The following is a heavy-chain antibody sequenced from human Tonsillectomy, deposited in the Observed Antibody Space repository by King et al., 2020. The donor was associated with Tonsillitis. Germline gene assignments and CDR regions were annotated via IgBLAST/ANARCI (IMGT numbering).Heavy chain of an antibody. Sequence: QLQESGSGLVKPSQTLSLTCAVSGGSISSGGYSWSWIRQPPGKGLEWIGYIYHSGTTYYNPSLKSRVTISVDRSKNQFSLKLSSVTAADTAVYYCARGFRDDHGDEGYFDYWGQGTLVTVSS. CDR2: IYHSGTT. D-gene: IGHD4-17*01. CDR3: ARGFRDDHGDEGYFDY. J-gene: IGHJ4*02. V-gene: IGHV4-30-2*01. CDR1: GGSISSGGYS.